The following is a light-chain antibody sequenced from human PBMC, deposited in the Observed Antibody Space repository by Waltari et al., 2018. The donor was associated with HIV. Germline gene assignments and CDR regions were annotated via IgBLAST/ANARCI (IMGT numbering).Light chain of an antibody. CDR2: RSN. V-gene: IGLV1-47*01. CDR3: AAWGDSLSGPV. J-gene: IGLJ3*02. Sequence: QSVLPQPPSASGTPGQRFPNSCSGSSSNIRNNYVYWYHQLPGTAPKLLSYRSNRRPSRVPDRFSRSKSGTSASMAISGLRFEDEADYYCAAWGDSLSGPVFGGGTKLTVL. CDR1: SSNIRNNY.